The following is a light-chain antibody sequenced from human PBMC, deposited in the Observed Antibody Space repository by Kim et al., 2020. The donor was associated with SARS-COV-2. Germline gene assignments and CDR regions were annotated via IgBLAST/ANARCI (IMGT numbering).Light chain of an antibody. CDR2: SNN. V-gene: IGLV1-44*01. J-gene: IGLJ2*01. Sequence: GRITTISSSESGTNIRSNTVNWYQQHPGTAPKLLIYSNNQRPSGVPDRFSGAKSGTSASLAISGLQSEDEADYYCATWDDSLNGVVFGGGTQLTVL. CDR1: GTNIRSNT. CDR3: ATWDDSLNGVV.